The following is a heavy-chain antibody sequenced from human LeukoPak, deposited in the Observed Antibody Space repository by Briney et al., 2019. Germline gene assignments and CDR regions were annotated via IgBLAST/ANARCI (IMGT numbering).Heavy chain of an antibody. D-gene: IGHD3-10*01. CDR2: ISAYNGNT. J-gene: IGHJ5*02. Sequence: ASVKVSCKASGYTFTSYGISWVRQAPGQGLEWMGWISAYNGNTNYAQKLQGRVTMTTDTSTSTAYMELRSLRSDDTAVYYCARGKGLLWFGERGNWFDPWGQGTLVTVSS. CDR3: ARGKGLLWFGERGNWFDP. V-gene: IGHV1-18*04. CDR1: GYTFTSYG.